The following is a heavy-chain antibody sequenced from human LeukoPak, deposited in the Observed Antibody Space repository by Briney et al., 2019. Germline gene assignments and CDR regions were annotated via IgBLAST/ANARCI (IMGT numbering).Heavy chain of an antibody. V-gene: IGHV3-30-3*01. D-gene: IGHD3-16*01. CDR1: GFTFSSYA. Sequence: GGSLRLSCAASGFTFSSYAMHWVRQAPGEGLVWVAVTSYDGSNKYYADSVKGRFTISRDNSKNTLYLQMNSLRAEDTAVYYCAKATLRAYFDYWGQGTLVTVSS. CDR3: AKATLRAYFDY. J-gene: IGHJ4*02. CDR2: TSYDGSNK.